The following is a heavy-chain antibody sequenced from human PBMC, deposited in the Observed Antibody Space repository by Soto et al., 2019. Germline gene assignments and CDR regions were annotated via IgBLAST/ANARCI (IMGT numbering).Heavy chain of an antibody. CDR3: ARGPSGDKVDH. D-gene: IGHD7-27*01. V-gene: IGHV4-30-4*01. CDR1: GGSISNVNDC. J-gene: IGHJ4*02. Sequence: QVRLQESGPGLVKPSQTLSLTCIVSGGSISNVNDCWSWIRQRPDKGLEWIGHIYRGGSIYNNPSLTSRVTILVDTSKNQSSLQLSSVSAADTAVYHCARGPSGDKVDHWGQGTLVTVSS. CDR2: IYRGGSI.